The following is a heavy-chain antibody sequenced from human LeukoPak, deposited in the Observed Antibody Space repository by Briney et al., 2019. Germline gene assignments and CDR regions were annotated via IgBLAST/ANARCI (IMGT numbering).Heavy chain of an antibody. CDR2: IYYSGST. D-gene: IGHD6-13*01. CDR3: ARNRPGKEQQLVRD. CDR1: GGSISSSSYY. Sequence: PSETPSLTCTVSGGSISSSSYYWGWIRQPPGKGLEWIGSIYYSGSTYYNPSLKSRVTISVDTSKNQFSLKLSSVTAADTAVYYCARNRPGKEQQLVRDWGQGTLVTVSS. J-gene: IGHJ4*02. V-gene: IGHV4-39*01.